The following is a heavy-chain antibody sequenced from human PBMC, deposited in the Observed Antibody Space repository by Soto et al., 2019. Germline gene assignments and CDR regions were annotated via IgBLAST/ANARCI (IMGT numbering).Heavy chain of an antibody. Sequence: GASVKVSCKASGYTFTSYGISWVRQAPGQGLEWMGWISAYNGNTNYAQKLQGRVTMTTDTSTSTAYMELRSLRSDDTAVYYCARDSQIENYDFWSGYSPYFDYRAQRTLVTVSS. CDR3: ARDSQIENYDFWSGYSPYFDY. V-gene: IGHV1-18*01. J-gene: IGHJ4*02. CDR1: GYTFTSYG. D-gene: IGHD3-3*01. CDR2: ISAYNGNT.